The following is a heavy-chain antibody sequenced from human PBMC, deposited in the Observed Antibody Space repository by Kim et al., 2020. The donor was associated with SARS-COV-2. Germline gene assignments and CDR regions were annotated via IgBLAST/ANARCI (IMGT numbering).Heavy chain of an antibody. CDR1: GFTFSDSS. D-gene: IGHD3-22*01. J-gene: IGHJ3*02. Sequence: GGSLRLSCATSGFTFSDSSVHWVRQASGKGLEWVGRIRSKANSYATTYTVSVKGGFTISRDDSKNTAYLQMNSLKTEDTAVYYCTRSSTTYYYDSSGYWFDAFDIWGQGTMVTVSS. CDR3: TRSSTTYYYDSSGYWFDAFDI. V-gene: IGHV3-73*01. CDR2: IRSKANSYAT.